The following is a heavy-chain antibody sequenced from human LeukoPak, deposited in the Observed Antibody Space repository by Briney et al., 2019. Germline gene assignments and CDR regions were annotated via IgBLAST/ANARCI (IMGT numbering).Heavy chain of an antibody. J-gene: IGHJ4*02. Sequence: PSQTLSLTCTVSGGSISSGSYYWSWIRQPAGKGLEWIGRIYTSGSTNYNPSLKSRVTISVDTSKNQFSLKLSSVTAADTAVYYCASSILAYDSSGYYHPNDYWGQGTLVTVSS. CDR1: GGSISSGSYY. V-gene: IGHV4-61*02. D-gene: IGHD3-22*01. CDR3: ASSILAYDSSGYYHPNDY. CDR2: IYTSGST.